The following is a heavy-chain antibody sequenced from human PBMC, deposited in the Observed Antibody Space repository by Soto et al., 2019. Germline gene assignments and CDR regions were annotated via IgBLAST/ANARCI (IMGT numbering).Heavy chain of an antibody. CDR3: ARGIATGQLDP. CDR1: GYTFTRYT. J-gene: IGHJ5*02. D-gene: IGHD2-15*01. CDR2: INPDNGNT. Sequence: ASVKVSCKASGYTFTRYTMSWVRQAPGQRLEWMGWINPDNGNTKSSQKFQDRVIITRDTSASTAYMDLSSLRSEDTAVYYCARGIATGQLDPWGQGTLVTVSS. V-gene: IGHV1-3*01.